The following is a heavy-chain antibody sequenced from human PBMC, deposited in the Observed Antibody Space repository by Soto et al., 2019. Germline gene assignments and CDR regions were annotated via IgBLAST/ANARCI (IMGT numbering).Heavy chain of an antibody. Sequence: QVLLQESGPGLVKPSETLSLTCTVSGGSISSLYWAWIRQPAGKGLEWIGRIFPSGDSNYNPSLTSRVSMSLDTSKNQFSLTVSSVTAAGTAVYYCARASRCKSEYECFAWLDFWGQGIPVTVSS. J-gene: IGHJ4*02. V-gene: IGHV4-4*07. D-gene: IGHD6-6*01. CDR2: IFPSGDS. CDR3: ARASRCKSEYECFAWLDF. CDR1: GGSISSLY.